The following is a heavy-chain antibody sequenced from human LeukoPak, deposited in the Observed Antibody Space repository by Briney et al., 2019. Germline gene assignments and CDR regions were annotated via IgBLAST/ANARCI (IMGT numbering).Heavy chain of an antibody. CDR3: ASPGGDEYYYGSGSQPRDY. V-gene: IGHV4-34*01. Sequence: SETLSLTCAVYGGSFSGYYWTWIRQPPGKWLEWIGEINHSGSTKYNPSLKSRVTISVDTSKNQFSLKLSSVTAADTAMYYCASPGGDEYYYGSGSQPRDYWGQGTLVTVSS. D-gene: IGHD3-10*01. J-gene: IGHJ4*02. CDR1: GGSFSGYY. CDR2: INHSGST.